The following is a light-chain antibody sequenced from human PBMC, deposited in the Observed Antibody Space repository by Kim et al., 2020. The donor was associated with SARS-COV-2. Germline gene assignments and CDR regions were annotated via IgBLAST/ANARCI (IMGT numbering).Light chain of an antibody. J-gene: IGKJ2*02. CDR2: DAS. CDR3: QQRRT. CDR1: QDISKS. V-gene: IGKV1-33*01. Sequence: PSSLSASVGDRVTITCQASQDISKSLNWYQQKLGKAPKLLIYDASNLETVVPPRFSGSGSGTHFTFTITSLQPEDIATYYCQQRRTFGQGTKVDIK.